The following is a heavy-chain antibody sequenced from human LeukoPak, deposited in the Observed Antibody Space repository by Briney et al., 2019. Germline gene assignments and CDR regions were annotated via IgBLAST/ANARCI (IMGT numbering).Heavy chain of an antibody. D-gene: IGHD3-10*01. CDR1: GFTFSYHW. CDR2: IKNDGTVK. Sequence: GGSLRLSCAASGFTFSYHWMTWVRQAPGKGLEWVANIKNDGTVKNYVDSVKGRFTISRDNAKNSLYLQMNSLRAEDTAVYYCAKDREPHYYGSGSRCLDYWGQGTLVTVSS. V-gene: IGHV3-7*03. CDR3: AKDREPHYYGSGSRCLDY. J-gene: IGHJ4*02.